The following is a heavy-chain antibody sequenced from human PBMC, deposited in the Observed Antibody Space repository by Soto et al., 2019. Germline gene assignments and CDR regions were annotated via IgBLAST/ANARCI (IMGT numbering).Heavy chain of an antibody. CDR1: NGSFGGFY. J-gene: IGHJ4*02. CDR3: ARSSIEVYFDS. CDR2: ISRSGTT. Sequence: KTSETLSLTCEVYNGSFGGFYWSWVRQIPGKGLEWIGEISRSGTTNSNPSLKSRATISLDTSNNHFSLKLRSVTAADTAIYYCARSSIEVYFDSWGEGTLATVYS. V-gene: IGHV4-34*01.